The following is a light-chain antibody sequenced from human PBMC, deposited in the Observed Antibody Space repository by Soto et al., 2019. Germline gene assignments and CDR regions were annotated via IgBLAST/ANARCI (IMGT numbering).Light chain of an antibody. Sequence: SVLTQPASVSGSPGQSITISCTGTSSDVGGYNYVSWYQQHPGKAPKLMIYDVGNRPSGVSDRFSGSKSGNTASLTISGLQAEDEADYYCSSYTTSSTYVFGTGTKVTVL. J-gene: IGLJ1*01. V-gene: IGLV2-14*01. CDR2: DVG. CDR1: SSDVGGYNY. CDR3: SSYTTSSTYV.